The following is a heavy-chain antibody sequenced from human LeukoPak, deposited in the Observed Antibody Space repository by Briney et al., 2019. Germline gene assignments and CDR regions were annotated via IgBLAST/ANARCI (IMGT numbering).Heavy chain of an antibody. V-gene: IGHV3-7*01. CDR2: IKQDGSEK. CDR3: ARDGTDGGKDLLWFGELSKYYFDY. D-gene: IGHD3-10*01. J-gene: IGHJ4*02. CDR1: GFTFSSYW. Sequence: PGGSLRLSCAASGFTFSSYWMSWVRQAPGKGLEWVANIKQDGSEKYYVDSVKGRFTISRDNAKNSLYLQMNSLRAEDTAVYYCARDGTDGGKDLLWFGELSKYYFDYWGQGTLVTVSS.